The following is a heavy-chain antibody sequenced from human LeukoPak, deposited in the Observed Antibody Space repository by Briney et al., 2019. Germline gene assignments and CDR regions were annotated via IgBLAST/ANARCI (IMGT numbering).Heavy chain of an antibody. D-gene: IGHD1-26*01. Sequence: ASVKLSCKASGYTFTGYYMHWVRQAPGQGLEWMGWINPNSGGTNYAQKFQGRVTMTRDTSISTAYMELSRLRSDDTAVYYCARTRWEILRGALYYFDYWGQGTLVTVSS. J-gene: IGHJ4*02. V-gene: IGHV1-2*02. CDR1: GYTFTGYY. CDR3: ARTRWEILRGALYYFDY. CDR2: INPNSGGT.